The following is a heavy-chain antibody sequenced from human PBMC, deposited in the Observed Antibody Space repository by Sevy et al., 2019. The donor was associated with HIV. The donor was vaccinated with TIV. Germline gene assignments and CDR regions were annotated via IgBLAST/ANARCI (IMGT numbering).Heavy chain of an antibody. Sequence: ASVKVSCQSSGYNFNIYTIHWVRQARGQGLEWVGRISPYDGDTDYAHNFHGRVSLTMDTSTSTAYLGLTSLRSDDTAVHFCTRDTWELLTGIAYYYSGMDVWGQGTTVTVSS. J-gene: IGHJ6*02. CDR3: TRDTWELLTGIAYYYSGMDV. CDR1: GYNFNIYT. V-gene: IGHV1-18*01. CDR2: ISPYDGDT. D-gene: IGHD1-26*01.